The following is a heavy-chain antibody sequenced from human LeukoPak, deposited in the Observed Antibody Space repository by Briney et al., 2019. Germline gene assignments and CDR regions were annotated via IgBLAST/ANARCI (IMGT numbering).Heavy chain of an antibody. CDR3: TRGPFLNVNVYNWFDP. J-gene: IGHJ5*02. CDR2: VNCDNGNA. D-gene: IGHD2/OR15-2a*01. CDR1: GYTFTSFD. V-gene: IGHV1-8*03. Sequence: ASVKASCKTSGYTFTSFDINWVRHTTGHGPEWMGWVNCDNGNAHYARKFQGRVAITRDTSTSTVYLELNNLTSDDTAMYYCTRGPFLNVNVYNWFDPWGQGTLVTVSS.